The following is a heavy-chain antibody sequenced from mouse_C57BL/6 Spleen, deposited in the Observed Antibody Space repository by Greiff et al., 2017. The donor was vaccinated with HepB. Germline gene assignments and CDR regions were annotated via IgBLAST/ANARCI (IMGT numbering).Heavy chain of an antibody. CDR3: AREGYYYGWGYFDV. V-gene: IGHV3-6*01. J-gene: IGHJ1*03. CDR1: GYSITSGYY. Sequence: EVKLQESGPGLVKPSQSLSLTCSVTGYSITSGYYWNWIRQFPGNKLEWMGYISYDGSNNYNPSLKNRISITRDTSKNQFFLKLNSVTTEDTATYYCAREGYYYGWGYFDVWGTGTTVTVSS. D-gene: IGHD1-2*01. CDR2: ISYDGSN.